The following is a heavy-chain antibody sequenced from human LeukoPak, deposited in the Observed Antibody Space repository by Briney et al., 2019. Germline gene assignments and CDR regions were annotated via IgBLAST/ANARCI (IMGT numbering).Heavy chain of an antibody. V-gene: IGHV3-48*03. CDR3: ARDQYGTRLD. J-gene: IGHJ4*02. CDR1: GFTFSSYE. D-gene: IGHD1-1*01. CDR2: ISSSGETE. Sequence: GGSLRLSCAGSGFTFSSYEMNWVRQAQGKGLEWVSHISSSGETESYADFVKGRFTISRDNAKNSLSLQMNSLRAEDTAVYYCARDQYGTRLDWGPGTLVTVSS.